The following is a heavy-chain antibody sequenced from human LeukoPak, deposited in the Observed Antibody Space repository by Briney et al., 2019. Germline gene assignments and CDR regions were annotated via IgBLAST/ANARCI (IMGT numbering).Heavy chain of an antibody. J-gene: IGHJ3*02. D-gene: IGHD2-15*01. V-gene: IGHV1-46*01. CDR2: INPSGGST. Sequence: GASVKVSCKASGYTFTSYYMHWVRHAPGQGLEWMGIINPSGGSTSYAQKYEGRVTMPRHTSTSTVYMELSSLRSEHTAVYYCARMIDCSGGSCYSRGAFDIWGHGKMVTVSS. CDR3: ARMIDCSGGSCYSRGAFDI. CDR1: GYTFTSYY.